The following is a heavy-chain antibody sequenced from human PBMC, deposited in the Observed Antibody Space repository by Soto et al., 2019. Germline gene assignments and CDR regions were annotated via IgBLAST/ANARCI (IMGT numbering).Heavy chain of an antibody. Sequence: LTCLASVFTFSDYAMTWVRHVPGRGLEWVASLDGAGGSTYYADSVRGRFTISRDNSQNTLLLQMKRLTVDDTAIYYCAAPRDEYGSGVSWFTYGMDIWGQGTTVTVSS. D-gene: IGHD3-10*01. CDR2: LDGAGGST. CDR1: VFTFSDYA. CDR3: AAPRDEYGSGVSWFTYGMDI. J-gene: IGHJ6*02. V-gene: IGHV3-23*01.